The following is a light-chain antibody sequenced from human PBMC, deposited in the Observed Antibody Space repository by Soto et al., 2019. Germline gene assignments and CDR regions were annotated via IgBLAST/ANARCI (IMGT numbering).Light chain of an antibody. J-gene: IGLJ3*02. Sequence: QSALTQPRSVSGSPGQSVTISCTGTSSDVGDYNYVSWYQQYPGKAPKLVIYDVSKRPSGVPDRFSGSKSGNTASLTISGLQAEDEADYYCCSFAGIYTFWVFGGGTKRTVL. CDR2: DVS. V-gene: IGLV2-11*01. CDR1: SSDVGDYNY. CDR3: CSFAGIYTFWV.